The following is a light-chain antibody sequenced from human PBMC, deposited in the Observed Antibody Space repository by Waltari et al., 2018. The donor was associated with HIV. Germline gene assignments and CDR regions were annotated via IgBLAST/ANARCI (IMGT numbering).Light chain of an antibody. CDR2: VGTGGIVG. Sequence: QPVLTQPPSASASLGASVTLTCSLSSDYSNYQVDWYQQRPGKGPRLIMRVGTGGIVGSTGDGAPDCCSVLGSGLNRYLTIKNMQEEDESDDHCGAGHGRVNNVVSVVFGGGTRLTVL. CDR1: SDYSNYQ. J-gene: IGLJ2*01. CDR3: GAGHGRVNNVVSVV. V-gene: IGLV9-49*03.